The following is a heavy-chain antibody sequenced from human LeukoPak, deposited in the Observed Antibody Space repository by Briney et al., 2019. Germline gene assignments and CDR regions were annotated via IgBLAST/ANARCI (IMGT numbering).Heavy chain of an antibody. Sequence: GGSLRLSCAASGFTLTSYSMNWVRQAPGKGLEWVSSISSSSSYIYYADSLKGRFTISRDNAKNSLYLQMNSLRAEDTAVYYCAKTREAAGCFDYWGQGTLVTVSS. V-gene: IGHV3-21*04. CDR2: ISSSSSYI. D-gene: IGHD2-15*01. CDR3: AKTREAAGCFDY. J-gene: IGHJ4*02. CDR1: GFTLTSYS.